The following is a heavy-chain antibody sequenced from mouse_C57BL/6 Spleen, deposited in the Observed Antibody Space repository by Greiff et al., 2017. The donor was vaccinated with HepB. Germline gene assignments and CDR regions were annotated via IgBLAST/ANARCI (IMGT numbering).Heavy chain of an antibody. CDR3: ARKDGYYVYAMDY. CDR1: GYTFTSYG. Sequence: VKLMESGAELARPGASVKLSCKASGYTFTSYGISWVKQRTGQGLEWIGEIYPRSGNTYYNEKFKGKATLTADKSSSTAYMELRSLTSEDSAVYFCARKDGYYVYAMDYWGQGTSVTVSS. D-gene: IGHD2-3*01. V-gene: IGHV1-81*01. CDR2: IYPRSGNT. J-gene: IGHJ4*01.